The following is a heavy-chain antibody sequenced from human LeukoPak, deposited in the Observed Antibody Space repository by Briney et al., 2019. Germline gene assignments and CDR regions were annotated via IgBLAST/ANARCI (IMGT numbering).Heavy chain of an antibody. J-gene: IGHJ4*02. V-gene: IGHV3-48*04. CDR3: ARDLGNCSNGVCYADF. Sequence: PGGSLRLSCAASGFTFSSYWMSWVRQAPGKGLEWVSHISGSGSAIYYADSVRGRSTISRDNAKNSLYLQMNDLRAEDTAVYYCARDLGNCSNGVCYADFWGQGTLVTVSS. CDR1: GFTFSSYW. CDR2: ISGSGSAI. D-gene: IGHD2-8*01.